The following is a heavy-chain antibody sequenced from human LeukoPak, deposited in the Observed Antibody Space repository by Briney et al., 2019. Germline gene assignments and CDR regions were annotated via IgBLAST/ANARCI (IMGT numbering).Heavy chain of an antibody. CDR1: GGSFSVYY. D-gene: IGHD3-10*01. J-gene: IGHJ4*02. CDR2: INHSGST. Sequence: SETLSLTCAVYGGSFSVYYCSWIRQPPGKGLEWIGEINHSGSTNYNPSLKSRVTISVDTSKNQFSLKLSSVTAADTAVYYCARVSGTMVRGVIPYYFDYWGQGTLVTVSS. CDR3: ARVSGTMVRGVIPYYFDY. V-gene: IGHV4-34*01.